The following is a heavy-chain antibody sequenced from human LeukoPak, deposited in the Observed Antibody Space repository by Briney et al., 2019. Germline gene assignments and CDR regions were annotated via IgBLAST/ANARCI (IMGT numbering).Heavy chain of an antibody. CDR1: GGSFSGYY. CDR2: INHSGST. J-gene: IGHJ4*02. D-gene: IGHD1-26*01. Sequence: SETLSLTCAVYGGSFSGYYWSWIRRPPGKGLEWIGEINHSGSTNYNPSLKSRVTISVDTSKNQFSLKLSSVTAADTAVYYCASLRERSYYARGFDYWGQGTLVTVSS. CDR3: ASLRERSYYARGFDY. V-gene: IGHV4-34*01.